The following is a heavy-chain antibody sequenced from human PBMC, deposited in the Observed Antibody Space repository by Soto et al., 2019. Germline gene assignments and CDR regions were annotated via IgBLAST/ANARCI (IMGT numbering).Heavy chain of an antibody. Sequence: PSETLSLTCTVSGGSVSSGSYYWSWIRQPPGKGLEWIGYIYYSGSTNYNPSLKSRVTISVDTSKNQFSLKLSSVTAADTAVSYCARDRRRELRGDYYGMDVWGQGTRVTVSS. CDR2: IYYSGST. CDR3: ARDRRRELRGDYYGMDV. D-gene: IGHD1-7*01. CDR1: GGSVSSGSYY. J-gene: IGHJ6*02. V-gene: IGHV4-61*01.